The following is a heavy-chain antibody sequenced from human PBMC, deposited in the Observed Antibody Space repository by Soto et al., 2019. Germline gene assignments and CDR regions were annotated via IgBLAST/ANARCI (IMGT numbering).Heavy chain of an antibody. CDR1: GFTFSSNY. Sequence: PXGSLRLSCAASGFTFSSNYMSWVRQAPGKGLEWVSVIYSGVSTYYADSVKGRFTISRGNSKNTLYLQMNSLRAEDTAVYYCARGTTFAGLFDYWGQGTLVTV. J-gene: IGHJ4*02. CDR3: ARGTTFAGLFDY. V-gene: IGHV3-53*01. CDR2: IYSGVST. D-gene: IGHD3-3*01.